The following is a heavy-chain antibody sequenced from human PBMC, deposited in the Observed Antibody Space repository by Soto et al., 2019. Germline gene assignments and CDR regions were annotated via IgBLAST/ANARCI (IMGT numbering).Heavy chain of an antibody. J-gene: IGHJ6*03. CDR3: ERARGXHVLHYYYYYYMDV. CDR1: GGSISSYY. CDR2: IYYSGST. V-gene: IGHV4-59*08. Sequence: PSETLSLTCTVSGGSISSYYWSWIRQPPGKGLEWIGYIYYSGSTNYNPSLKSRVTISVDTSKNQFSLKLSSVTAADTAVYYCERARGXHVLHYYYYYYMDVWGKGTTVTVSS. D-gene: IGHD3-10*01.